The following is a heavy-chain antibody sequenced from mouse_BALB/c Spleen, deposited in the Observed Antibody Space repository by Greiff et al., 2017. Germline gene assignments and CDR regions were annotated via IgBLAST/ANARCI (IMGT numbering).Heavy chain of an antibody. CDR2: IWAGGST. Sequence: VKVVESGPGLVAPSQSLSITCTVSGFSLTSYGVHWVRQPPGKGLEWLGVIWAGGSTNYNSALMSRLSISKDNSKSQVFLKMNSLQTDDTAMYYCARDLVTTGAFAYWGQGTLVTVSA. J-gene: IGHJ3*01. CDR1: GFSLTSYG. V-gene: IGHV2-9*02. CDR3: ARDLVTTGAFAY. D-gene: IGHD2-2*01.